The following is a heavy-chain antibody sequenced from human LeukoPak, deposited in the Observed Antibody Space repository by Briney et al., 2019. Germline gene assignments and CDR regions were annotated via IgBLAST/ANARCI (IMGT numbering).Heavy chain of an antibody. CDR2: MNPNSGNT. CDR3: ARAGGYSYGSPHNWFDP. CDR1: GYTFTSYD. Sequence: GASVKVSCKASGYTFTSYDINWVRQATGQGLEWMGWMNPNSGNTGYAQKFQGRVTMTRNTSISTAYMELSSLRSEDTAVYYCARAGGYSYGSPHNWFDPWGQGTLVTASS. V-gene: IGHV1-8*01. D-gene: IGHD5-18*01. J-gene: IGHJ5*02.